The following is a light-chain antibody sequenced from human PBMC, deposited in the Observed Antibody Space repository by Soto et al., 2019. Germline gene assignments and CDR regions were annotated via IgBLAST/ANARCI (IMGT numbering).Light chain of an antibody. CDR3: XXXXXXXXIT. CDR1: QDISXX. CDR2: DAS. V-gene: IGKV1-33*01. J-gene: IGKJ5*01. Sequence: IQMTQSPSSLSASVGDRXXXXXXASQDISXXXNWYQQKPGKAPKLLIYDASSLQTGVPSRFSGSGSATHFTFTISSLQXXXXXXXXXXXXXXXXXITFGQGTRLEIK.